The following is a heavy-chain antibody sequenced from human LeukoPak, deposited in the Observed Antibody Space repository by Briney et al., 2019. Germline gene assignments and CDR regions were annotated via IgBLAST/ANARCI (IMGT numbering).Heavy chain of an antibody. CDR3: ARDPLGVFGVVTSFDY. V-gene: IGHV3-7*01. CDR1: GFTFSSYW. Sequence: GGSLRLSCAASGFTFSSYWMSWVRQAPGKGLEWVANIKQDGSEKYYVDSVKGRFTISRDNAKNSLYLQMNSLRAEDTAVYYCARDPLGVFGVVTSFDYWRQGTLVTVPS. CDR2: IKQDGSEK. D-gene: IGHD3-3*01. J-gene: IGHJ4*02.